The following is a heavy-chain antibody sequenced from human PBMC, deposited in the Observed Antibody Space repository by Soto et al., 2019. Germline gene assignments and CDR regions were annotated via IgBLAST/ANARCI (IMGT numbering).Heavy chain of an antibody. D-gene: IGHD5-18*01. Sequence: PSETLSLTCTVSGGSISSGGYYWSWIRQHPGKGLEWIGYIYYSGTTSYNPSLKSRVAILLYTSKNQFSLSLNFVSAADTAVYYCARGRGYSYGLDPWGQGSLVTVSS. J-gene: IGHJ5*02. CDR2: IYYSGTT. CDR1: GGSISSGGYY. CDR3: ARGRGYSYGLDP. V-gene: IGHV4-30-4*08.